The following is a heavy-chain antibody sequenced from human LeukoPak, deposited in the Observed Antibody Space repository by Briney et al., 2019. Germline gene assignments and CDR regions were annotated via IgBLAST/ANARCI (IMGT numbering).Heavy chain of an antibody. J-gene: IGHJ4*02. CDR2: ISPENGDT. D-gene: IGHD6-19*01. CDR1: GYTFVNFG. Sequence: GASVSVSCKASGYTFVNFGLIWVRQAPGQGLEWMGWISPENGDTNYAQTFQDRVTMTTDTSTSTAYMELRSLRSDDTAVYYCARDLKRGYSSGRYSWGTGSSNDYWGQGTLVTVSS. V-gene: IGHV1-18*01. CDR3: ARDLKRGYSSGRYSWGTGSSNDY.